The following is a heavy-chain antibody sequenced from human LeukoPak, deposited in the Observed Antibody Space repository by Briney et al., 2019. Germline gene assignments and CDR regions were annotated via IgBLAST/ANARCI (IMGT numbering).Heavy chain of an antibody. Sequence: GGSLRLSCAVSGFTFNSYWMTWVRQAPGKGLEWVANIKQDGSVKYSVDSVKGRFTISRDNAKNSLYMQMNSLRAEDTAVYYCARVMSASVWRSYGSYYYYYYMDIWGKGTTVTVSS. V-gene: IGHV3-7*01. CDR2: IKQDGSVK. D-gene: IGHD3-16*01. CDR1: GFTFNSYW. J-gene: IGHJ6*03. CDR3: ARVMSASVWRSYGSYYYYYYMDI.